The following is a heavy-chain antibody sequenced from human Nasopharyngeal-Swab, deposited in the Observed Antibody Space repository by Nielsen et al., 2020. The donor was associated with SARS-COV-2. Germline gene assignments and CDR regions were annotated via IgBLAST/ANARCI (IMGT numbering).Heavy chain of an antibody. D-gene: IGHD4-17*01. V-gene: IGHV7-4-1*02. CDR3: ARDLRTDAFDI. CDR1: GYTFTTYA. J-gene: IGHJ3*02. CDR2: INTNTGNP. Sequence: ASVQVSCKASGYTFTTYAMNWVRQAPGQGLEWMGWINTNTGNPTCAQGFTGRFVFSLDTSVSTAYLQISSLKAEDTAVYYCARDLRTDAFDIWGEGTMVTVSS.